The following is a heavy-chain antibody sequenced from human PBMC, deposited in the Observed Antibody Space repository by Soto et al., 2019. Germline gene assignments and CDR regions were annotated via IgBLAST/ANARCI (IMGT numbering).Heavy chain of an antibody. J-gene: IGHJ4*02. V-gene: IGHV3-21*01. CDR2: ITVGSSHI. CDR3: SRSPEVGVRGDY. CDR1: GFPFSAYN. D-gene: IGHD3-16*01. Sequence: GGSLRLSCIVSGFPFSAYNINWVRQAPGKGLEWVSSITVGSSHIYQPNSMKGRFTISRDDAKNSVYLQIDSLRDEDTALYYCSRSPEVGVRGDYWGKGTLVTVSS.